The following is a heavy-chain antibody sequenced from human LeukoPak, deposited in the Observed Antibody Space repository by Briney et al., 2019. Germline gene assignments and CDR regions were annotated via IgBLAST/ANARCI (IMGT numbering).Heavy chain of an antibody. V-gene: IGHV3-20*04. CDR3: ARVALTKAYSGSYFLDY. CDR2: INWNGGST. J-gene: IGHJ4*01. D-gene: IGHD1-26*01. CDR1: GFTFDDYG. Sequence: PGGSLRLSCAASGFTFDDYGMSWVRQAPGKGLEWVSGINWNGGSTGYADSVKGRFTISRDNAKNSLYLQMNSLRAEDTALYYCARVALTKAYSGSYFLDYWGQEPWSPSPQ.